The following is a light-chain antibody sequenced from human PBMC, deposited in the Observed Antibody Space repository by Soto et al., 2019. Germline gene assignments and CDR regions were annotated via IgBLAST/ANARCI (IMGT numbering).Light chain of an antibody. Sequence: QPVLTQPASVSGSPGQSITISCTGTSSDIGTYNYVSWYQQHPGKVPKLMIYEVTNRPSGVSNRFSGSKSGNTASLTISGLQAEDEADYYCSSYTSRSTLVFGGGTKLTVL. V-gene: IGLV2-14*01. CDR3: SSYTSRSTLV. J-gene: IGLJ2*01. CDR1: SSDIGTYNY. CDR2: EVT.